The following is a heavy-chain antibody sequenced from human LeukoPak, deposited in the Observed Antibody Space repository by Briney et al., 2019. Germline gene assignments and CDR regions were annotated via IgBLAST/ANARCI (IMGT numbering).Heavy chain of an antibody. J-gene: IGHJ4*02. V-gene: IGHV4-38-2*02. CDR3: VRYGSGTYSTPCNY. Sequence: SETLSLTCSVSAYSISSGFFWGWIRQPPGKGLEWIGSIYHSGNTYYNPSLKGRVTISVDTSKNQFSLRLTSVTAADTAVYCVRYGSGTYSTPCNYWGQGTLVTVSS. CDR1: AYSISSGFF. D-gene: IGHD3-10*01. CDR2: IYHSGNT.